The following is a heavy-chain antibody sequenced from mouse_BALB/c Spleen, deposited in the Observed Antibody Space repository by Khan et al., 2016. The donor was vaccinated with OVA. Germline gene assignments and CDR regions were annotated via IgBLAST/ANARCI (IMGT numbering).Heavy chain of an antibody. Sequence: QVQLQQSGAELMKPGASVKISCKATGYSFSGYWLEWVKQRPGHGLEWIGEILPGSGSRNYNAKFKGKATFTADISPKPTYMQLSSLTSEDSAVYYCARVNYGKRDYIDYWGQGTTLTVSS. CDR3: ARVNYGKRDYIDY. J-gene: IGHJ2*01. V-gene: IGHV1-9*01. D-gene: IGHD1-1*01. CDR1: GYSFSGYW. CDR2: ILPGSGSR.